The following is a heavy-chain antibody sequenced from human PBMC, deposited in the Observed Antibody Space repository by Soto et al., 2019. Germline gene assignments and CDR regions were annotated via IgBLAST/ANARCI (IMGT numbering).Heavy chain of an antibody. J-gene: IGHJ4*02. CDR1: GFSVSRYA. Sequence: EVQLLESGGGLVQPGGSLRLSCAASGFSVSRYAMMWVRQPPGKGQEWVAGMTGSGGDIRYADPVKGRFTISNDNSKNTLYLQMNSLRAEDTAIYYCAKDAVYGDGLWLAGNWGQGTLVTVSS. V-gene: IGHV3-23*01. D-gene: IGHD2-21*02. CDR2: MTGSGGDI. CDR3: AKDAVYGDGLWLAGN.